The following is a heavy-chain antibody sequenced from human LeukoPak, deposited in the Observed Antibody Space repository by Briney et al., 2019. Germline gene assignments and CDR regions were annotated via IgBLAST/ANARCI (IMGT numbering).Heavy chain of an antibody. V-gene: IGHV1-2*02. CDR2: INPNSGGT. D-gene: IGHD1-26*01. CDR3: ARSLVGASIRFDY. Sequence: GASVKVSCKASGYTFTGYYMHWVRQAPGQGLEWMGWINPNSGGTNYAQKFQGRVTMTRDTSISTAYMELSRLRSDDTAVYYCARSLVGASIRFDYWGQGTLVTVSS. CDR1: GYTFTGYY. J-gene: IGHJ4*02.